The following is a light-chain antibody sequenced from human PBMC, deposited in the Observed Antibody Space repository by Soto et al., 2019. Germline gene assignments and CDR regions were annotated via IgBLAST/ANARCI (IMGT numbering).Light chain of an antibody. CDR3: QSYDSSLSVDVV. V-gene: IGLV1-40*01. CDR1: SSNIGAGYD. Sequence: QSVLTQPPSVSGAPGQRVTISCTGSSSNIGAGYDVHWYQQLLGTAPKLLIYGNSNRPSGVPDRFSGSKSGTSASLAITGLQAEDEADYYCQSYDSSLSVDVVFGGGTKVTVL. J-gene: IGLJ2*01. CDR2: GNS.